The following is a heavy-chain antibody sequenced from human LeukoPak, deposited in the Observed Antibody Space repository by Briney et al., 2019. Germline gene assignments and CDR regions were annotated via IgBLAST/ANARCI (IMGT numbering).Heavy chain of an antibody. CDR3: ARDRGGHLIDY. CDR1: GYTFTSYD. D-gene: IGHD4-23*01. CDR2: MNPNSGGT. V-gene: IGHV1-2*02. Sequence: ASVKVSCKASGYTFTSYDINWVRQATGQGLEWMGWMNPNSGGTNYAQKFQGRVTMTRDTSISTAYMELSRLRSDDTAVYYCARDRGGHLIDYWGQGTLVTVSS. J-gene: IGHJ4*02.